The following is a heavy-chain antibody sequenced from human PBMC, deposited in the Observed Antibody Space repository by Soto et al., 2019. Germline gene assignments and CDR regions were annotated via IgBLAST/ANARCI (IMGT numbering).Heavy chain of an antibody. CDR2: ISGSGGST. D-gene: IGHD6-19*01. Sequence: EVQLLESGGGLVQPGGSLGRSCAASGFTFSSYAMSWVRQAPGKGLEWVSAISGSGGSTYYADSVKGRFTISRDNSKNTLYLQMYSLRDEDTALYYCAKDSGWATSPADYWGQETLVTVSS. CDR1: GFTFSSYA. J-gene: IGHJ4*02. V-gene: IGHV3-23*01. CDR3: AKDSGWATSPADY.